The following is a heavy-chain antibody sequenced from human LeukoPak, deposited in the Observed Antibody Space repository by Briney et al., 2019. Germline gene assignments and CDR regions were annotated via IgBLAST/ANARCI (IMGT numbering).Heavy chain of an antibody. CDR2: IYSGGST. Sequence: AGGSLRLSCAASGFTVSSNYMSWVRQAPGKGLEWVSVIYSGGSTYYADSVKGRFTISRDNAKNSLYLQMNSLRDEDTAVYYCARDFLGSSSLVFDYWGQGTLVTVSS. CDR3: ARDFLGSSSLVFDY. CDR1: GFTVSSNY. V-gene: IGHV3-53*01. D-gene: IGHD6-13*01. J-gene: IGHJ4*02.